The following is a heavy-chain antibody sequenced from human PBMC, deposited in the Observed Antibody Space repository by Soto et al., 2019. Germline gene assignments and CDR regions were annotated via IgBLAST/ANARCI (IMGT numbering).Heavy chain of an antibody. Sequence: PGGSPRLSCAASGFTFSSYGIHWVRQAPGKGLEWVAVIWYDGSNKYYADSVKGRFTISRDDSKNTVYLQMNSLRAEDTAVYYCARSTSPYFYYGMDVGGQGTTVTVSS. J-gene: IGHJ6*02. V-gene: IGHV3-33*01. D-gene: IGHD2-2*01. CDR2: IWYDGSNK. CDR1: GFTFSSYG. CDR3: ARSTSPYFYYGMDV.